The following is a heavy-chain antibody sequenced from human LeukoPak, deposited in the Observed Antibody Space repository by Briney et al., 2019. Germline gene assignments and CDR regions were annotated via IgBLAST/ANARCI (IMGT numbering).Heavy chain of an antibody. CDR1: GFTFSSYA. CDR3: AKEGSWYSSSWFYFDY. D-gene: IGHD6-13*01. CDR2: ISGSGGST. J-gene: IGHJ4*02. V-gene: IGHV3-23*01. Sequence: GGSLRLSCAASGFTFSSYARSWVRQSPGKGLEWVSAISGSGGSTYYADSVKSRFTISRDNSKNTLYLQMNSLSAEDTAVYYCAKEGSWYSSSWFYFDYWGQGTLVTVSS.